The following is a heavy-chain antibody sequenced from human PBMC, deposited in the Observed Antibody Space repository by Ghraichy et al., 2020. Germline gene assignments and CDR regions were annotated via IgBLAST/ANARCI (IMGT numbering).Heavy chain of an antibody. V-gene: IGHV3-66*02. Sequence: GGSLRLSCAASGFTVSSNYMSWVRQAPGKGLEWVSVIYSGGSTYYADSVKGRFTISRDNSKNTLYLQMNSLRAEDTVVYYCARARPHNYYGSSYYYYYYMDVWGKGTTVTVSS. J-gene: IGHJ6*03. CDR2: IYSGGST. CDR3: ARARPHNYYGSSYYYYYYMDV. CDR1: GFTVSSNY. D-gene: IGHD3-10*01.